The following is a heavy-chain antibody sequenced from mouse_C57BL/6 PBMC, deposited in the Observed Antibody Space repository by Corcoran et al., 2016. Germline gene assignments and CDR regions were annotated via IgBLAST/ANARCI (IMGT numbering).Heavy chain of an antibody. CDR2: INTYSGVP. J-gene: IGHJ4*01. CDR1: GYTFTTYG. D-gene: IGHD2-3*01. CDR3: ARSRWLLGAMDY. Sequence: QIQLVQSGPELKKPGETVKISCKASGYTFTTYGMSWVKQAPGKGLKWMGWINTYSGVPTYADDFKGRFAFSFETSASTAYLQINNLKNEDTATYFCARSRWLLGAMDYWGQGTSVTVSS. V-gene: IGHV9-3*01.